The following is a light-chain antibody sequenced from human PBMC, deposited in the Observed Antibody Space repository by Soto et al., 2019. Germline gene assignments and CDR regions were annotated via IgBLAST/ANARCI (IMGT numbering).Light chain of an antibody. CDR2: DAS. J-gene: IGKJ5*01. Sequence: EIVLTQSPATLSLSPGERATLSCRASQSVSSNLAWYQQKPGQAPRLLIYDASNRATGIPARFSGSGSGTDFTLTISSLEPEDFAVYYCQQRSNWPLITFGQGTRLEIK. CDR1: QSVSSN. CDR3: QQRSNWPLIT. V-gene: IGKV3-11*01.